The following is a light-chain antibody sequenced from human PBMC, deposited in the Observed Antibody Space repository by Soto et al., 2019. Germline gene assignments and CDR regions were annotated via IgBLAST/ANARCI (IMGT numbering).Light chain of an antibody. V-gene: IGLV2-14*02. Sequence: QSVLTQPASVSGSPGQSITISCTGTSSDVGSYNLVSWYQQHPGKAPKLMIYEVSNRPSGVSNRFSGSKSGNTASLTISGLQAEDEADYYCSSYTSSSTLEVFGTGTKVTVL. CDR3: SSYTSSSTLEV. CDR2: EVS. CDR1: SSDVGSYNL. J-gene: IGLJ1*01.